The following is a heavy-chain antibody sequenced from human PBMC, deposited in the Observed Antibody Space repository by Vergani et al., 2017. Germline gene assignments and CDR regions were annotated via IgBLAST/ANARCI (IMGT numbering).Heavy chain of an antibody. J-gene: IGHJ3*01. CDR1: GFTFSGYS. V-gene: IGHV3-48*04. CDR3: VRDVRVSRT. Sequence: EVQLVESGGGLVQPGGSLRLSCAASGFTFSGYSMNWVRQAPGKGLEWVSYISSSSGTIFYADSVKGRFTISRDNAKNSLYLDMSSLRAEDTAVYYCVRDVRVSRTWGQGTLVAVSS. CDR2: ISSSSGTI.